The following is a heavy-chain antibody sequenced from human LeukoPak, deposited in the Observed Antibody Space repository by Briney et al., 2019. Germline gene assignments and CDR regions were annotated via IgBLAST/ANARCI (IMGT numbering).Heavy chain of an antibody. J-gene: IGHJ3*02. V-gene: IGHV2-70*11. CDR1: VFSLSTSGMC. CDR2: IDWDDDK. D-gene: IGHD4-17*01. Sequence: SGPTLVNPTQTLTLTCTFSVFSLSTSGMCVSWIRQPPGKTLEWLARIDWDDDKYYSTSLKTRLTISKDTSKNQVVLTMTNMDPVDTATYYCARISTVTTLDAFDIWGQGTMVTVSS. CDR3: ARISTVTTLDAFDI.